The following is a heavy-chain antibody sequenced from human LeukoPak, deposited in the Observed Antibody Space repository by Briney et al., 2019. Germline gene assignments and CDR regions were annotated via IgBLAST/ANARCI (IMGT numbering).Heavy chain of an antibody. CDR3: AFNQAGQWDYCFHF. CDR1: GFTFDTYD. Sequence: GGSLRLSCAASGFTFDTYDMVWVRQIPGEGLEWVSGISGGGDRTYYADSVRGRFTISRDNSKNTLHLQMNSLRVGDTAIYYCAFNQAGQWDYCFHFWGRGTRVTVSS. V-gene: IGHV3-23*01. CDR2: ISGGGDRT. D-gene: IGHD1-26*01. J-gene: IGHJ4*02.